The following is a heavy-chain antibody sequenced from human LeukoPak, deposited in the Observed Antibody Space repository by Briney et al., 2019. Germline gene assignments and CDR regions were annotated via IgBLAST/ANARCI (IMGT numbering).Heavy chain of an antibody. CDR3: ARQMATKYYFDY. D-gene: IGHD5-24*01. CDR1: RYSFTSYW. V-gene: IGHV5-51*01. Sequence: GESLKTSCKGSRYSFTSYWIGWVRQMPGKGLEWMGIIYPGDSYTTYSPSFQGQVTISADKSISTAYLQWGSLKASDTAMYYCARQMATKYYFDYWGQGTLVTVSS. CDR2: IYPGDSYT. J-gene: IGHJ4*02.